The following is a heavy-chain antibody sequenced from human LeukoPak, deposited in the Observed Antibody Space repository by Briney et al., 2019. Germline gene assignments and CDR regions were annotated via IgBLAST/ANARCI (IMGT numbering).Heavy chain of an antibody. CDR1: GLTFSSYE. CDR2: ISSSGSTI. CDR3: ARYDILTGYPYYFDY. D-gene: IGHD3-9*01. Sequence: GGSLRLSCAASGLTFSSYEMNWVRKAQGKGLEGVSYISSSGSTIYYADSVKGRFTISRDNAKNSLYLQMNSLRAEDTAVYYCARYDILTGYPYYFDYWGQGTLVTVSS. J-gene: IGHJ4*02. V-gene: IGHV3-48*03.